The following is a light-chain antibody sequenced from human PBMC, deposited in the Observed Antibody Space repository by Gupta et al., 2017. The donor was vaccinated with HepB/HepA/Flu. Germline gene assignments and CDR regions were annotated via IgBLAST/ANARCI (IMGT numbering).Light chain of an antibody. Sequence: IVLTQSPGTLSFSPGETATVSCRASQSVGSLAWYQQKPGQAPRLLIHGTSSRATGIPDRFSGSGSGTEFALTISRLEPEDFAVYYCQQYDSSPQTFGQGTKVEIE. J-gene: IGKJ1*01. CDR2: GTS. CDR3: QQYDSSPQT. CDR1: QSVGS. V-gene: IGKV3-20*01.